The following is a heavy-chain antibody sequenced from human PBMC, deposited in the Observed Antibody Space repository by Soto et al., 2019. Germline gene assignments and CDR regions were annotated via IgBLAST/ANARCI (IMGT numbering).Heavy chain of an antibody. Sequence: GGSLRLSCAASGFAFSTYAMRWVRQAPGKGLDWVAGISGSGGSTYYADSVKGRFTISRDNSENTLYLQMNSLRAEDTAVYYWAKYPWMYDMTCSAPPDAFDIWGQGTMVTVSS. CDR2: ISGSGGST. CDR1: GFAFSTYA. V-gene: IGHV3-23*01. J-gene: IGHJ3*02. CDR3: AKYPWMYDMTCSAPPDAFDI. D-gene: IGHD2-8*01.